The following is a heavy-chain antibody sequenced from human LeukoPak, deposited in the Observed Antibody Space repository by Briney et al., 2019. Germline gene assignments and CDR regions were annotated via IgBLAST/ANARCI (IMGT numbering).Heavy chain of an antibody. Sequence: GGSLRLSCAASGFTFSSYAMSWVRQAPGKGLEWVSAISGSGGSTYYADSVKGRFTISRDNSKNTLYLQMNSLRAEDTAVYYCAKDQVVTAISTLIASYAFDIWGQGTMVTVSS. CDR2: ISGSGGST. D-gene: IGHD2-21*02. CDR3: AKDQVVTAISTLIASYAFDI. CDR1: GFTFSSYA. J-gene: IGHJ3*02. V-gene: IGHV3-23*01.